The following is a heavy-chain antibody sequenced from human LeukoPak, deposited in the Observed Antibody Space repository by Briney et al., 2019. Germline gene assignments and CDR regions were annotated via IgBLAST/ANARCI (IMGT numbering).Heavy chain of an antibody. CDR1: GFTFSNSY. CDR3: ARDPAYGALDI. CDR2: INPDGSQG. V-gene: IGHV3-7*01. D-gene: IGHD2-21*01. J-gene: IGHJ3*02. Sequence: GGFLRLSCEASGFTFSNSYMSWVRQAPGKGLEWVAIINPDGSQGSYVDSVKGRFAISRDNALNSLFLQMNSLSAEDTAVYYCARDPAYGALDIWGQGTTVTVSS.